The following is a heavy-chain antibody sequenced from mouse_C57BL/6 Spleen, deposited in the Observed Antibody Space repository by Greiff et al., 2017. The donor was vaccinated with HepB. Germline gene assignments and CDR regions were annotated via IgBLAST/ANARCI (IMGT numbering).Heavy chain of an antibody. CDR3: ARDSHYYGSSYDY. D-gene: IGHD1-1*01. J-gene: IGHJ2*01. Sequence: DVQLVESEGGLVQPGSSIKLSCTASGFTFSDYYMAWVRQVPEKGLEWVANINYDGSSTYYLDSLKSRFIISRDNAKNILYLQMSSLKSEDTATYYCARDSHYYGSSYDYWGQGTTLTVSS. CDR2: INYDGSST. V-gene: IGHV5-16*01. CDR1: GFTFSDYY.